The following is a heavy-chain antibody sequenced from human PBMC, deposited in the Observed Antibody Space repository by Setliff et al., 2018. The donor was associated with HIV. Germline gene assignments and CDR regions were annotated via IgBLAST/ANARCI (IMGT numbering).Heavy chain of an antibody. Sequence: PSETLSLTCAVSGYSISSGYYWGWIRQTPGKGLEWIGSIYHSGTTYYNPSLRSRVTISVDTSQDQFSLRLTSVTAADTAVYYCARHASGDSVSPISYWFDPWGQGTLVTVSS. J-gene: IGHJ5*02. D-gene: IGHD4-17*01. CDR2: IYHSGTT. CDR1: GYSISSGYY. V-gene: IGHV4-38-2*01. CDR3: ARHASGDSVSPISYWFDP.